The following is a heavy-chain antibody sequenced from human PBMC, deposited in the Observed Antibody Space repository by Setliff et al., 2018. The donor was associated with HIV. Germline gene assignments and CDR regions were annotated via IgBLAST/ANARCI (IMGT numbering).Heavy chain of an antibody. CDR2: SRNKANSYTT. Sequence: PGGSLRLSCAASGFIFSDHYIDWVRQAPEKGLEWVGRSRNKANSYTTEYAASVQGRFTISRDDSKSILHLQMSSLKTEDTAVYYCTTALGMTMAGNWFDPWGQGTLVTVSS. J-gene: IGHJ5*02. D-gene: IGHD6-19*01. V-gene: IGHV3-72*01. CDR1: GFIFSDHY. CDR3: TTALGMTMAGNWFDP.